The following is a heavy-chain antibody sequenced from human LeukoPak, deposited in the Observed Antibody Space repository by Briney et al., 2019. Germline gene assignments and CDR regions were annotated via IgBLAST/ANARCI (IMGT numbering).Heavy chain of an antibody. J-gene: IGHJ4*02. V-gene: IGHV3-23*01. CDR3: AKGGVYYDYVWGSYRSSDFDY. Sequence: GGSLRLSCAASGFIFSDYNMNWVRQAPGKGLEWVSAISGSGGSTYYADSVKGRFTISRDNSKNTLYLQMNSLRAEDTAVYYCAKGGVYYDYVWGSYRSSDFDYWGQGTLVTVSS. CDR2: ISGSGGST. CDR1: GFIFSDYN. D-gene: IGHD3-16*02.